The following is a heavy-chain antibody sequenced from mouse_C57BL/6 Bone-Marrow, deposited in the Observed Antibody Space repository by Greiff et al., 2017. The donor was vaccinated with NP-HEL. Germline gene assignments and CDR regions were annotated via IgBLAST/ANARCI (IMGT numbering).Heavy chain of an antibody. J-gene: IGHJ4*01. D-gene: IGHD2-3*01. CDR1: GYTFTSYD. CDR2: IYTRDGST. V-gene: IGHV1-85*01. CDR3: ARHDGYSLYGMDY. Sequence: VQRVESGPELVKPGASVKLSCKASGYTFTSYDINWVKQRPGQGLEWIGWIYTRDGSTKYNEKFKGKATVTVDTSSSTAYMELHSLTSEDSAVYFCARHDGYSLYGMDYWGQGTSVTVSS.